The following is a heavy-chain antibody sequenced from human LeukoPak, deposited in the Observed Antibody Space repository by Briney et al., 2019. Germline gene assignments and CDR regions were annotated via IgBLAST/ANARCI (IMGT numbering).Heavy chain of an antibody. Sequence: ASVKVSCKASGYTFTSYDINWVRQATGQGLEWMGWMNPNSGNTGYAQKFQGRVTMTRNTSISTAYMELSSLRSEDTAVYYCARRRRYCDYVYFDYWGQGTLVTVSS. V-gene: IGHV1-8*01. CDR2: MNPNSGNT. CDR3: ARRRRYCDYVYFDY. D-gene: IGHD4-17*01. J-gene: IGHJ4*02. CDR1: GYTFTSYD.